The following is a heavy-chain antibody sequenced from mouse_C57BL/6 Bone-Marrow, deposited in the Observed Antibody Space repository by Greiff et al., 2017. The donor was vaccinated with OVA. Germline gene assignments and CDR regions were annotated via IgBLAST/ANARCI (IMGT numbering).Heavy chain of an antibody. CDR1: GFTFSSYA. Sequence: EVKVVESGGGLVKPGGSLKLSCAASGFTFSSYAMSWVRQTPEKRLEWVATISDGGSYTYYPDNVKGRFTISRDNAKNNLYLQMSHLKSEDTAMYYCARANWYYFDDWGQGTTLTVSS. V-gene: IGHV5-4*03. J-gene: IGHJ2*01. CDR2: ISDGGSYT. D-gene: IGHD4-1*01. CDR3: ARANWYYFDD.